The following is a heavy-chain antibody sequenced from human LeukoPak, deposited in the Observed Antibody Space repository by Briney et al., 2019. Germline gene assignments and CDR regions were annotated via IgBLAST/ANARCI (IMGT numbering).Heavy chain of an antibody. D-gene: IGHD3-3*01. CDR2: IIPILGIA. CDR3: ARDPSPVFWSGYYVWFDY. Sequence: GASVKVSCKASGGTFSSYAISWVRQAPGQGLEWMGRIIPILGIANYAQKFQGRVTITADKSTSTAYMELSSLRSEDTAVYYCARDPSPVFWSGYYVWFDYWGQGTLVTVSS. V-gene: IGHV1-69*04. J-gene: IGHJ4*02. CDR1: GGTFSSYA.